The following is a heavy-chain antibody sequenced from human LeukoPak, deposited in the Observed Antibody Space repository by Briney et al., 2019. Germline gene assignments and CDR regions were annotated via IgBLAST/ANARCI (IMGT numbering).Heavy chain of an antibody. V-gene: IGHV4-39*01. CDR1: GGSISSSSYY. CDR2: IYYSGST. D-gene: IGHD1-26*01. CDR3: ARLSGTYSVWFDP. Sequence: SETLSLTCTVSGGSISSSSYYWGWIRQPPGNGLEWIGSIYYSGSTYYNPSLKSRVTISVDTSKNQFSLKLSSVTAADTAVNYCARLSGTYSVWFDPWGQGTLVTVSS. J-gene: IGHJ5*02.